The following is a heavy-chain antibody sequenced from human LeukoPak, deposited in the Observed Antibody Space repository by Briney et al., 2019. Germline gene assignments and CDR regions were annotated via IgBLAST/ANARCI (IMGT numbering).Heavy chain of an antibody. V-gene: IGHV4-61*02. J-gene: IGHJ5*02. CDR2: IYTSGST. CDR3: ARATMVRGVTSNNWFDP. Sequence: SETLSLTCTVSGGSISSGSYYWSWIRQPAGKGLEWIGRIYTSGSTNYNPSLKSRVTISVDTSKNQFSLKLSSVTAADTAVYYCARATMVRGVTSNNWFDPWGQGTLVTVSS. CDR1: GGSISSGSYY. D-gene: IGHD3-10*01.